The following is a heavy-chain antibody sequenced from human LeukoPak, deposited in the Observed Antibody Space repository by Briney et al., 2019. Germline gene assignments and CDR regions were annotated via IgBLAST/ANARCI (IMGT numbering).Heavy chain of an antibody. CDR3: ASNSGSCYYYYYMDV. CDR2: IYYSGST. CDR1: GGSISSYY. Sequence: SETLSLTCTVSGGSISSYYWSWIRQPPGKGLEWIGYIYYSGSTNYNPSLKSRVTMSVDTSKNQFSLKLSSVTAADTAVYYCASNSGSCYYYYYMDVWGKGTTVTVSS. D-gene: IGHD1-26*01. V-gene: IGHV4-59*12. J-gene: IGHJ6*03.